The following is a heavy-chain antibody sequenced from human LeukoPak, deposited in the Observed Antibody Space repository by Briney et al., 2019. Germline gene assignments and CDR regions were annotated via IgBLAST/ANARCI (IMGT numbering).Heavy chain of an antibody. J-gene: IGHJ1*01. Sequence: GGSLRLSCAASGFTFSSYEMNWVRQAPGKGLEWVSYISSSGSTIYYADSVKGRFTISRDNAKNSLYLQMNSLRAEDTAVYYCARDARFLEWLSSAEYFQHWGQGTLVTVSS. CDR3: ARDARFLEWLSSAEYFQH. D-gene: IGHD3-3*01. V-gene: IGHV3-48*03. CDR1: GFTFSSYE. CDR2: ISSSGSTI.